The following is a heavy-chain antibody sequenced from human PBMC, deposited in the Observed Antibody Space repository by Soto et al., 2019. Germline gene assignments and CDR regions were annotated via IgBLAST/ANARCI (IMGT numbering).Heavy chain of an antibody. J-gene: IGHJ4*02. CDR2: IRSKANSYAT. D-gene: IGHD2-21*01. CDR1: GFTFSGSA. Sequence: GGSLRLSCAASGFTFSGSAMLWVRQASGKGLEWVGRIRSKANSYATEYPASVKGRFTISRDDSKNTAYLQVNSLKAEDTAVYYCATHTRDGYNDEYYFDYWGRGTLVTVSS. CDR3: ATHTRDGYNDEYYFDY. V-gene: IGHV3-73*01.